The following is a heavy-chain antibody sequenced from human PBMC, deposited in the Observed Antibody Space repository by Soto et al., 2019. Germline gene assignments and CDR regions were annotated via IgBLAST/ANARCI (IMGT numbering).Heavy chain of an antibody. Sequence: TLSLTCSVSGDSMNSEYWTWIRQTPGKGLEWIGYIFPTGTTNYNPSLKSRVIISVDRSKNQFSLDLFSATAADTAIYYCARCMGYDDSGRFDPTFDRWGQGTRVTVSS. D-gene: IGHD3-22*01. CDR1: GDSMNSEY. J-gene: IGHJ4*02. CDR2: IFPTGTT. V-gene: IGHV4-4*09. CDR3: ARCMGYDDSGRFDPTFDR.